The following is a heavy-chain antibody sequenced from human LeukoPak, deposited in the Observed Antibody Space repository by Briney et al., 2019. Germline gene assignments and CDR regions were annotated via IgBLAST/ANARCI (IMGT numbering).Heavy chain of an antibody. J-gene: IGHJ4*02. CDR3: AKDLSRIVDH. CDR2: ISYDGSNK. CDR1: GFTFSSYG. D-gene: IGHD3-22*01. Sequence: GGSLRLSCAASGFTFSSYGMHGVRQAPGKGLEWVAVISYDGSNKYYADSVKGRFTISRDNSKNTLYLQMNSLRAEATAVYYCAKDLSRIVDHWGQGTLVTVSS. V-gene: IGHV3-30*18.